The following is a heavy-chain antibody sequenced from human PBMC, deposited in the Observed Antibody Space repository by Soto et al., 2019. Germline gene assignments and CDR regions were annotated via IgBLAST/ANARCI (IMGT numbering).Heavy chain of an antibody. Sequence: ASVKVSCKASGYTFTGYYMHWVRQSPGQGLEWMGWINPNSGGTNYAQKFQGRVTMTRDTSISTAYMELSRLRSDDTAVYYCARGAVAGRYYFDYWGPGTLVTASS. CDR3: ARGAVAGRYYFDY. CDR1: GYTFTGYY. J-gene: IGHJ4*02. CDR2: INPNSGGT. V-gene: IGHV1-2*02. D-gene: IGHD6-19*01.